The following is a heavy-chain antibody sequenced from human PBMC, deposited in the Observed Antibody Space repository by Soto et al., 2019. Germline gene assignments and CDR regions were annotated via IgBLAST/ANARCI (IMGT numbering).Heavy chain of an antibody. CDR2: IWYDGSNK. V-gene: IGHV3-33*01. CDR1: GFTFSSYG. Sequence: VGSVRLSCAASGFTFSSYGMHWVRQAPGKGLEWVAVIWYDGSNKYYADSVKGRFTISRDNSKNTLYLQMNSLRAEDTAVYYCARDLLRFRVGDTDGMDVWGQGTTVTVSS. CDR3: ARDLLRFRVGDTDGMDV. J-gene: IGHJ6*02. D-gene: IGHD1-26*01.